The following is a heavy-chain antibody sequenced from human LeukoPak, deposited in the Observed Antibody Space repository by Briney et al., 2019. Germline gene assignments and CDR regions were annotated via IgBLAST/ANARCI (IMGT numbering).Heavy chain of an antibody. Sequence: ASVKVSCKASGYTFTSYGIIWVRQAPGQGLECMGWISAYNGNTNYAQKLQGRVTMTTDTSTSTAYMELRSLRSDDTAVYYCARVVVAATPGQGASAFDIWGQGTMVTVSS. CDR2: ISAYNGNT. D-gene: IGHD2-15*01. V-gene: IGHV1-18*04. J-gene: IGHJ3*02. CDR3: ARVVVAATPGQGASAFDI. CDR1: GYTFTSYG.